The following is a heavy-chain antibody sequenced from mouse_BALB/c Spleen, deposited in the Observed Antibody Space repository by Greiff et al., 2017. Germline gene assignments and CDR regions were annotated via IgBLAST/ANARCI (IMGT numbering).Heavy chain of an antibody. CDR2: IDPANGNT. CDR1: GFNIKDTY. J-gene: IGHJ4*01. CDR3: ARMITTTSYAMDY. Sequence: VQLQQSGAELVKPGASVKLSCTASGFNIKDTYMHWVKQRPEQVLEWIGRIDPANGNTKYDPKFQGKATITADTSSNTAYLQLSSLTSEDTAVYYCARMITTTSYAMDYWGQGTSVTVSS. D-gene: IGHD2-4*01. V-gene: IGHV14-3*02.